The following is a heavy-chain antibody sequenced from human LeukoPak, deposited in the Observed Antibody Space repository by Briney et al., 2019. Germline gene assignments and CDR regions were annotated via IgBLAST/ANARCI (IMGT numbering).Heavy chain of an antibody. J-gene: IGHJ2*01. CDR2: ISAYEGNT. D-gene: IGHD5-24*01. CDR3: ARTLGGMTVERATGLDL. CDR1: GYTFSTHG. V-gene: IGHV1-18*01. Sequence: GASVKVSCKSSGYTFSTHGVTWVRQAPGQGLEWMGWISAYEGNTNYAQKFQDRVTMTTHTSTSTAYMELRSLTSDDTAVYYCARTLGGMTVERATGLDLWGRGTLSLSP.